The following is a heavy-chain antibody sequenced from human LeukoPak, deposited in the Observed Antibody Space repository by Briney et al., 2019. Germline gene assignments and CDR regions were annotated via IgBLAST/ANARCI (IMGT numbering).Heavy chain of an antibody. D-gene: IGHD3-10*02. Sequence: GRSLRLSCAASGFTFDDYAMNWVRQAPGKGLEWVSYISSSGSTIYYADSVKGRFTISRDNAKNSLYPQMNSLRAEDTAVYYCAELGITMIGGVWGKGTTVTISS. CDR1: GFTFDDYA. J-gene: IGHJ6*04. CDR2: ISSSGSTI. V-gene: IGHV3-48*03. CDR3: AELGITMIGGV.